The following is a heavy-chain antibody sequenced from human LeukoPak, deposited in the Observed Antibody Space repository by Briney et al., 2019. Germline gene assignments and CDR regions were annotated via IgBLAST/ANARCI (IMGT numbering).Heavy chain of an antibody. D-gene: IGHD6-13*01. Sequence: SETLSLTCAVYGGSFSGYYWSWIRQPPGKGLEWIGEINHSGSTNYNPSLKSRVTISVDTSKNQFSLKLSYVTAADTAVYYCASSTSSSCDYWGQGTLVTVSS. CDR1: GGSFSGYY. CDR2: INHSGST. CDR3: ASSTSSSCDY. V-gene: IGHV4-34*01. J-gene: IGHJ4*02.